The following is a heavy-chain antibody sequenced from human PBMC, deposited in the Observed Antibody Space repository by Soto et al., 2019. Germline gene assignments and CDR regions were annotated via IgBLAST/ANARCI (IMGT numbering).Heavy chain of an antibody. CDR3: ARDSERIDYDSSGYGSGFDY. J-gene: IGHJ4*02. CDR2: ISSSSSTI. Sequence: EVQLVESGGGLVQPGGSLRLSCAASGFTFSSYSMNWVRQAPGKGLEWVSYISSSSSTIYYADSVKGRFTISRDNAKNSLYLQMNSLRDEDTAVYYCARDSERIDYDSSGYGSGFDYWGQGTLVTVSS. V-gene: IGHV3-48*02. D-gene: IGHD3-22*01. CDR1: GFTFSSYS.